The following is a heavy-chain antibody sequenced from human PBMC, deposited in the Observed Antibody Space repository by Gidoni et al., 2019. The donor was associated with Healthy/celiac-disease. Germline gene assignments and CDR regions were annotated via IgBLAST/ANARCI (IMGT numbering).Heavy chain of an antibody. J-gene: IGHJ4*02. CDR2: IKSKTDVVTT. V-gene: IGHV3-15*01. CDR3: TTAGIVGILRFLEWLLYPGY. CDR1: GFTFSNAW. D-gene: IGHD3-3*01. Sequence: EVQLVESGGGLVKPGGSLRLSCAASGFTFSNAWMRWCSQGPGKGLEWVGRIKSKTDVVTTDYAAPVKGRFTISRDDSKNTLYLQMNSLKTEDTAVYYCTTAGIVGILRFLEWLLYPGYWGQGTLVTVSS.